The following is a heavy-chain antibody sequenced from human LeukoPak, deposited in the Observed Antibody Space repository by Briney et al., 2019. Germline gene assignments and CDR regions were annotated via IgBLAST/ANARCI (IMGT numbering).Heavy chain of an antibody. D-gene: IGHD6-19*01. J-gene: IGHJ4*02. V-gene: IGHV4-34*01. Sequence: SETLSLTCAVYGGSFSGYYWSWIRQPPGKGLEWIGEINHSGSTNYNPSRKSRVTISVDTSENQFSLKLSSVTAADTAVYYCARTSIAVAGFLFDYWGQGTLVTVSS. CDR2: INHSGST. CDR1: GGSFSGYY. CDR3: ARTSIAVAGFLFDY.